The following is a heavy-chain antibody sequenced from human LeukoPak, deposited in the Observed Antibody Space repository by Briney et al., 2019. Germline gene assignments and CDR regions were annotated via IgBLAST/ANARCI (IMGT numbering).Heavy chain of an antibody. V-gene: IGHV3-23*01. Sequence: GGSLRLSCAASGFTFNSYAMTWVRQAPGKGLECVSSIRASDGRTYYGDSVEGRFTISRDNSKNTLYLQMNSLRAEDTAVYYCAKLVNYWGQGLLVTVSS. J-gene: IGHJ4*02. D-gene: IGHD2-21*01. CDR1: GFTFNSYA. CDR2: IRASDGRT. CDR3: AKLVNY.